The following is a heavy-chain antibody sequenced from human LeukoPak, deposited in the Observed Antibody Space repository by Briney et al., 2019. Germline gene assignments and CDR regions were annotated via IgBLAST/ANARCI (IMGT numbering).Heavy chain of an antibody. D-gene: IGHD6-6*01. CDR2: ISSSGSTI. J-gene: IGHJ4*02. CDR1: GFTFSDYY. CDR3: ARVEAEYSSSSGPFDY. V-gene: IGHV3-11*01. Sequence: GGSLRLSCAASGFTFSDYYMSWIRQAPGKGLEWVSYISSSGSTIYYADSVKGRFTISRDNAKNPLYLQMNSLRAEDTAVYYCARVEAEYSSSSGPFDYWGQGTLVTVSS.